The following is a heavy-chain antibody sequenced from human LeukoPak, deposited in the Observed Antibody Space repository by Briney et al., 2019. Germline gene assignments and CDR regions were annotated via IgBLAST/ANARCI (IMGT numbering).Heavy chain of an antibody. CDR3: AKGDYYYDSSGYYYVWANWFDP. Sequence: GGSLRLSCAASGFTFSSYGMHWVRQAPGKGLEWVAVIWYDGSNRYYADSVKGRFTISRDNSKNTLYLQMNSLRAEDTAVYYCAKGDYYYDSSGYYYVWANWFDPWGQGTLVTVSS. CDR1: GFTFSSYG. CDR2: IWYDGSNR. V-gene: IGHV3-30*02. D-gene: IGHD3-22*01. J-gene: IGHJ5*02.